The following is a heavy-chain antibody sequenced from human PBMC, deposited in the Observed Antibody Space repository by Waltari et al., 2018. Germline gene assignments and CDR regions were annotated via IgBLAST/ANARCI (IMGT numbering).Heavy chain of an antibody. CDR2: SKHSGST. D-gene: IGHD4-17*01. J-gene: IGHJ4*02. CDR1: GGSSRGYY. V-gene: IGHV4-34*01. Sequence: QVQLQQWGAGLLKPSETLSLTCAVYGGSSRGYYWSWIRQPPGKGLEWIGESKHSGSTNSNPSLKSRVTISVDTSKNQFSLKLSSVTAADTAVYYCARGFFGGDSPLGEVWGQGTLVTVSS. CDR3: ARGFFGGDSPLGEV.